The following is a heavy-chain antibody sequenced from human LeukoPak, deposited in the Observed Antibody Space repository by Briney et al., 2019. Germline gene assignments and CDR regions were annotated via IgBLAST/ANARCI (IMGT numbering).Heavy chain of an antibody. CDR2: IYHSGST. CDR1: GYSISSGYY. CDR3: ARHASYYGSGSYPDAFDI. D-gene: IGHD3-10*01. J-gene: IGHJ3*02. Sequence: SETLSLTCAVSGYSISSGYYWGWIRQPPGKGLEWIGSIYHSGSTYYNPSLKSRVTISVDTSKNQFSLKLSSVTAADTAVYYCARHASYYGSGSYPDAFDIWGQGTMVTVSS. V-gene: IGHV4-38-2*01.